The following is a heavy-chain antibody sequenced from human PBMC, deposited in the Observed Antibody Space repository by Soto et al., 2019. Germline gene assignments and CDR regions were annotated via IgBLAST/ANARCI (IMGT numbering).Heavy chain of an antibody. V-gene: IGHV3-11*06. J-gene: IGHJ6*01. CDR1: GFTFSDYY. CDR3: ARDRPGGIVVVPAAIRGSYYYYYGMDV. Sequence: PGGSLRLSCAASGFTFSDYYMSWIRQAPGKGLEWVSYISSSSSYTNYADSVKGRFTISRDNAKNSLYLQMNSLRAEDTAVYYCARDRPGGIVVVPAAIRGSYYYYYGMDVWGQGSPVTVSS. D-gene: IGHD2-2*02. CDR2: ISSSSSYT.